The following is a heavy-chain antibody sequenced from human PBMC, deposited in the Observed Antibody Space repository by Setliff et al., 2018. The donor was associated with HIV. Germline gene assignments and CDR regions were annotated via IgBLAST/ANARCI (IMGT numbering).Heavy chain of an antibody. D-gene: IGHD3-22*01. Sequence: ASVKVSCKPSGYTFTSNGISWVRQAPGQGLEWMGWISAYNGNTNYAQTFQGRVTMTTDTFTSTAYMELRSLRSDDTAVYYCARDIASRYYYDSSGYPTVDDWGQGTLVTVSS. CDR2: ISAYNGNT. CDR1: GYTFTSNG. V-gene: IGHV1-18*01. CDR3: ARDIASRYYYDSSGYPTVDD. J-gene: IGHJ4*02.